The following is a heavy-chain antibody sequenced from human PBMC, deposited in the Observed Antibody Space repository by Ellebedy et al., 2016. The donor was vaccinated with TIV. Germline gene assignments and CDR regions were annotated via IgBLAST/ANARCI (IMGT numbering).Heavy chain of an antibody. Sequence: PGGSLRLSCVAPEFTLSTYDMHWVRPTPSKGMEWVAFFSTNGREKYYIDSVKGRFTISRDNAKNSLYLQMNSLRADDTALYLCRAASGYYGHDFWGQGTLVTVSS. CDR1: EFTLSTYD. J-gene: IGHJ4*02. D-gene: IGHD3-22*01. CDR2: FSTNGREK. V-gene: IGHV3-30*03. CDR3: RAASGYYGHDF.